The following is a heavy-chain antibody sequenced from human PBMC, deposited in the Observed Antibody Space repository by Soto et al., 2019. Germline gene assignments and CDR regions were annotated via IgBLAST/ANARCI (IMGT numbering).Heavy chain of an antibody. V-gene: IGHV1-2*02. CDR2: INPNSGGT. CDR1: GYTFSGYY. CDR3: ATSLTGGSCTITGCYTRPLYGMDV. D-gene: IGHD2-2*02. Sequence: GASMKVSCKTAGYTFSGYYIHWLRQAPGQRLEWMGWINPNSGGTNYAQKFQGRVTVTRDTPTSTAYMELIRLPSDDTAVYHSATSLTGGSCTITGCYTRPLYGMDVWGQGTTVTVSS. J-gene: IGHJ6*02.